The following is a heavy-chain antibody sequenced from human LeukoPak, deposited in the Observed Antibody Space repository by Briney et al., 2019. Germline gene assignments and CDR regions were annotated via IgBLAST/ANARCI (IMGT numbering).Heavy chain of an antibody. J-gene: IGHJ4*02. CDR1: GGSISTSNYY. Sequence: SETLSLTCTVSGGSISTSNYYWGWIRQPPGKGLEWIGEINHSGSTNYNPSLKSRVTISVDTSKNQFSLKLSSVTAADTAVYYCARRPLGGGIYYFDYWGQGTLVTVSS. V-gene: IGHV4-39*07. CDR3: ARRPLGGGIYYFDY. D-gene: IGHD1-26*01. CDR2: INHSGST.